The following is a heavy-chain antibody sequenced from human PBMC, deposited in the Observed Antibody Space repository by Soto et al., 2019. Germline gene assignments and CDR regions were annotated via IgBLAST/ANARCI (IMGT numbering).Heavy chain of an antibody. CDR2: ISSTTNYI. CDR1: GFTFTRYS. V-gene: IGHV3-21*04. Sequence: GGSLRLSCAASGFTFTRYSMNWVRQAPGKGLEWVSSISSTTNYIYYADSMKGRFTVSRDNAKNSVYLDMNSLSAEDTAVYYCARDPATTSDFGFDVWGQGTTVTVSS. CDR3: ARDPATTSDFGFDV. D-gene: IGHD1-1*01. J-gene: IGHJ6*02.